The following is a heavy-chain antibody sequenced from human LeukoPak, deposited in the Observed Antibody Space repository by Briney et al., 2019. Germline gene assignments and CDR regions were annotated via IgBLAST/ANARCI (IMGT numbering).Heavy chain of an antibody. V-gene: IGHV3-66*01. CDR3: VKDKHYYYDSGGYYYFDY. Sequence: GGSLRLSCAASGFTVSSNYMSWVRQAPGKGLEWVSVIYSGGSTYYADSVKGRFTISRDNSRNTLYLQMNSLRAEDTAVYYCVKDKHYYYDSGGYYYFDYWGQGTLVTVSS. CDR1: GFTVSSNY. J-gene: IGHJ4*02. CDR2: IYSGGST. D-gene: IGHD3-22*01.